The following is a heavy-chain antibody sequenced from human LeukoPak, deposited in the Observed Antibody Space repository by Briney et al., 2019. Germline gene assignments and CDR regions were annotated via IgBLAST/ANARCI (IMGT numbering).Heavy chain of an antibody. V-gene: IGHV1-2*02. CDR3: AREGNYCSGSSCYAY. D-gene: IGHD2-2*01. Sequence: ASVKVSCKASGYTFAAYYVHWVRQAPGQALEWMGWINPNSGDTKFAQNFQGRVAMTRDTPINTAYMELSSLRSDDTAVYYCAREGNYCSGSSCYAYWGQGTLVTVSS. CDR1: GYTFAAYY. CDR2: INPNSGDT. J-gene: IGHJ4*02.